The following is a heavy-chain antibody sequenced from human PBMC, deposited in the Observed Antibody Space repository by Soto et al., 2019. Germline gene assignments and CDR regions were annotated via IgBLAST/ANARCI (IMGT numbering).Heavy chain of an antibody. CDR2: ITYDGSNK. J-gene: IGHJ4*02. Sequence: QVQLVESGGGVVQPGRSLRLSCAASGFTFSSYGMHWVRQAPGKGLEWVAVITYDGSNKYYADSVKGRITISSDNSKNTLYLQMNSLRAEDTAVYCCGKDYQWVVVVMVDAHPDDWGKVTLVTAFS. V-gene: IGHV3-30*18. CDR3: GKDYQWVVVVMVDAHPDD. CDR1: GFTFSSYG. D-gene: IGHD2-15*01.